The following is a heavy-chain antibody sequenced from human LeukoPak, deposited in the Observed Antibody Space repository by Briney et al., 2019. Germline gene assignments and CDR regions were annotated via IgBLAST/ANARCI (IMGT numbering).Heavy chain of an antibody. CDR1: GFTFSSYA. J-gene: IGHJ6*02. D-gene: IGHD3-10*01. CDR2: ISYDGSNK. CDR3: ARRKSILWFGEPYGMDV. Sequence: GGSLRLSCAASGFTFSSYAMHWVRQAPGKGLEWVAVISYDGSNKYYADSVKGRFTISRDNSKNTLYLQMNSLRAEDTAVYYCARRKSILWFGEPYGMDVWGQGTTVTVSS. V-gene: IGHV3-30*04.